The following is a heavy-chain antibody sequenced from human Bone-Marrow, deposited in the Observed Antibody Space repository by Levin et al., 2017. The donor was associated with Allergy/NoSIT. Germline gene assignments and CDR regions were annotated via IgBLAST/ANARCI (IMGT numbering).Heavy chain of an antibody. Sequence: PGGSLRLSCAASGFTFSSYGMHWVRQAPGKGLEWVAVIWYDGSNKYYADSVKGRFTISRDNSKNTLYLQMNSLRAEDTAVYYCARDVGFGELFFDYWGQGTLVTVSS. D-gene: IGHD3-10*01. CDR3: ARDVGFGELFFDY. CDR1: GFTFSSYG. V-gene: IGHV3-33*01. CDR2: IWYDGSNK. J-gene: IGHJ4*02.